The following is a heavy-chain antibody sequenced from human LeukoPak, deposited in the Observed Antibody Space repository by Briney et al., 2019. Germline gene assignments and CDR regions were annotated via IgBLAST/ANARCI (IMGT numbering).Heavy chain of an antibody. CDR3: ARDNRNIGGPYYYYYGMDV. V-gene: IGHV4-59*01. D-gene: IGHD1-14*01. CDR1: GGSISSYY. CDR2: IYYSGST. J-gene: IGHJ6*02. Sequence: PSETLSLTCAVSGGSISSYYWSWIRQPPGKGLEWIGYIYYSGSTNYNPSLKSRVTISVDTSKNQFSLKLSSVTAADTAVYYCARDNRNIGGPYYYYYGMDVWGQGTTVTVSS.